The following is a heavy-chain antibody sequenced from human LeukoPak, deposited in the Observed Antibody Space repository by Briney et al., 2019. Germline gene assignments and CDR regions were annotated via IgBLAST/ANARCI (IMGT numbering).Heavy chain of an antibody. D-gene: IGHD2-2*01. Sequence: GGSLRLSCAASGFIFSSYAMSWVRQAPGEGLEWISGISGSGGSTYYADSVKGRFTISRDNSKSTLNLQMSSLRAEDTAVYYCAKEDIYCSSSSCRGQFDPWGQGTLVTVSS. CDR3: AKEDIYCSSSSCRGQFDP. CDR1: GFIFSSYA. J-gene: IGHJ5*02. V-gene: IGHV3-23*01. CDR2: ISGSGGST.